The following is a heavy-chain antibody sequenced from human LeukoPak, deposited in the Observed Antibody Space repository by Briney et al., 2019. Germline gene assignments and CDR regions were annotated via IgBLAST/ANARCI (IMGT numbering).Heavy chain of an antibody. CDR1: GFTFSDYY. Sequence: GGSLRLSCAASGFTFSDYYMSWIRQAPGKGLEWVSYISSSGSTIYYANSVKGRFTISRDNAKNSLYLQMNSLRAEDTAVYYCARDRRHLRGYFDLWGRGTLVTVSS. J-gene: IGHJ2*01. V-gene: IGHV3-11*01. CDR2: ISSSGSTI. CDR3: ARDRRHLRGYFDL.